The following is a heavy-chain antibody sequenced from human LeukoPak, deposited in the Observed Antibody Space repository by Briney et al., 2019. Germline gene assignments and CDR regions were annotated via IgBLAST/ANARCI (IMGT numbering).Heavy chain of an antibody. CDR3: ARGITDSIWYLDY. J-gene: IGHJ4*02. CDR1: GGSISSGDYY. CDR2: IYYSGST. Sequence: PSQTLSLTCTVSGGSISSGDYYWSWIRQPPGKGLEWIGYIYYSGSTKYNPSLKSRVTISVDTSKNQFSLKLSSVTAADTAVYFCARGITDSIWYLDYWGQGTLVTVSS. V-gene: IGHV4-30-4*01. D-gene: IGHD3-22*01.